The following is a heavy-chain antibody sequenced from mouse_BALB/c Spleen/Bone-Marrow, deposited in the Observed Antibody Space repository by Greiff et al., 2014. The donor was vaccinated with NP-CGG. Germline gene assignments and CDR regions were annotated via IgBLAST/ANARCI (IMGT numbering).Heavy chain of an antibody. J-gene: IGHJ3*01. CDR1: GYSITSDYA. D-gene: IGHD4-1*01. CDR3: ASQNWAWFTY. Sequence: VQLQQPGPGLVKPSQSLSLTCTVTGYSITSDYAWNWIRQFPGNKLEWMGYINYSGSSSYNPSLKSRISITRDTSKNQFFLQLNSVTTEDTATYYCASQNWAWFTYWGQGTLFTVSA. V-gene: IGHV3-2*02. CDR2: INYSGSS.